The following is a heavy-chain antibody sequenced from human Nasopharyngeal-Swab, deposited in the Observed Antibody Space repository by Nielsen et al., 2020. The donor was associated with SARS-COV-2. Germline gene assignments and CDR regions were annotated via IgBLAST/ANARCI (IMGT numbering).Heavy chain of an antibody. D-gene: IGHD3-9*01. CDR2: VYTSGNT. V-gene: IGHV4-59*02. Sequence: SETLSPTCTVSSGSVGSYHWSWIRQPPGKELEGIGFVYTSGNTDYNPSLKSRGTISMDTSKNQFSLKLISVTAADTALYYCARGRISDWTYSYYMDVWGKGTTVTVSS. CDR1: SGSVGSYH. CDR3: ARGRISDWTYSYYMDV. J-gene: IGHJ6*03.